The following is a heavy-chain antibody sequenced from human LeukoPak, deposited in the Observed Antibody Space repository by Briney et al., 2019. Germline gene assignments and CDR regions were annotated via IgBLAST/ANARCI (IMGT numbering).Heavy chain of an antibody. J-gene: IGHJ6*03. CDR3: ARFAAGGSYYYYMDV. V-gene: IGHV3-30*03. CDR1: GFTFSSYG. Sequence: GGSLRLSCAASGFTFSSYGMHWVRQAPGKGLEWVAVISDDGNNKYYVDSVKGRFTISRDNAKNSLYLQMNSLRADDTAVYYCARFAAGGSYYYYMDVWGKGTTVTVSS. CDR2: ISDDGNNK. D-gene: IGHD6-25*01.